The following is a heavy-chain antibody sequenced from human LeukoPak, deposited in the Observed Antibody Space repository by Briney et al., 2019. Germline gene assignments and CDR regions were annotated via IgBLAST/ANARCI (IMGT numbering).Heavy chain of an antibody. CDR1: GYTFTSYA. CDR3: ARVSDVDTAMVTAEYFQH. J-gene: IGHJ1*01. Sequence: ASVKVSCKASGYTFTSYAMNWVRQAPGQGLEWMGWINTNTGNPTYAPGFTGRVVFSLDTSVSTAYLQISSLKAEDSAVYSCARVSDVDTAMVTAEYFQHWGQGTLVTVSS. V-gene: IGHV7-4-1*02. CDR2: INTNTGNP. D-gene: IGHD5-18*01.